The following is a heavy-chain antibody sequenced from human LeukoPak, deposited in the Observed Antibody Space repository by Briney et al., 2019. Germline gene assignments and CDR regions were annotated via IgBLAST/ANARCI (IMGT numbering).Heavy chain of an antibody. D-gene: IGHD7-27*01. CDR3: ARIITGDLDY. CDR1: GITVSSNY. V-gene: IGHV3-66*01. J-gene: IGHJ4*02. Sequence: GGSLRLSCAASGITVSSNYMSWVRQAPGKGLEWVSVLYSGGSTYYVDSVKGRFTISRDNSKNTLYLQMNGLRAEDTAMYFCARIITGDLDYWGQGTLVTVSS. CDR2: LYSGGST.